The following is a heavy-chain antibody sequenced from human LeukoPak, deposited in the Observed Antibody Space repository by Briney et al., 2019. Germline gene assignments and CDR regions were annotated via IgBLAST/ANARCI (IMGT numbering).Heavy chain of an antibody. Sequence: SVKVSCKASGGTFSSYAISWVRQAPGQGLEWMGGIIPIFGTANYAQKFQGRVTITADESTSTAYMELSSLRSEDTAVYYCARGISGYDYSDYWGQGTLVTVSS. J-gene: IGHJ4*02. V-gene: IGHV1-69*13. CDR2: IIPIFGTA. D-gene: IGHD5-12*01. CDR1: GGTFSSYA. CDR3: ARGISGYDYSDY.